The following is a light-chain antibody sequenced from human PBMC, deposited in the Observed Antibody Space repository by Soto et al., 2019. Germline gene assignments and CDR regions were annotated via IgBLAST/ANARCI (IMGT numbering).Light chain of an antibody. V-gene: IGKV1-39*01. Sequence: DIPMAQSPSSLSASLLDLAPIXGQTSQSISSYLNWYQQKPGKAPKLLIYAASSLQSGVPSRFSGSGSGTDFTLTISSLQPEDFATYYCQQSYSTLSWTFGQGTKVDNK. J-gene: IGKJ1*01. CDR2: AAS. CDR3: QQSYSTLSWT. CDR1: QSISSY.